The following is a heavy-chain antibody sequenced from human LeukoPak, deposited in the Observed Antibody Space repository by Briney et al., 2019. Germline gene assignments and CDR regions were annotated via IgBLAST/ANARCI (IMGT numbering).Heavy chain of an antibody. CDR1: GFTFSSYS. D-gene: IGHD6-19*01. J-gene: IGHJ4*02. Sequence: GGSLRLSCAASGFTFSSYSMNWVRQAPGKGLEWVSYISSSSSTIYYADSVKGRFTISRDNAKNSLYLQMNSLRAEDTAVYYCARFSGSGWSIYYFDYWGQGTLVTVSS. CDR2: ISSSSSTI. CDR3: ARFSGSGWSIYYFDY. V-gene: IGHV3-48*01.